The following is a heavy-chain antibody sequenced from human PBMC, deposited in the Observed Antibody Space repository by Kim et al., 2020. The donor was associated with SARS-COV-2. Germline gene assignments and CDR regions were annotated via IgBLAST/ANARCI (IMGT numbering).Heavy chain of an antibody. J-gene: IGHJ4*02. CDR1: GFTFSDNW. V-gene: IGHV3-74*01. D-gene: IGHD3-22*01. CDR2: INGDGSST. CDR3: ARGRYETSGYYSQ. Sequence: GGSLRLSCAASGFTFSDNWMHWVRQAPGKGLIWVSRINGDGSSTSGADSVKGRFTISRDNAKNTLYLQMSSLRAEDTAVYYCARGRYETSGYYSQWGQGTLVTVSS.